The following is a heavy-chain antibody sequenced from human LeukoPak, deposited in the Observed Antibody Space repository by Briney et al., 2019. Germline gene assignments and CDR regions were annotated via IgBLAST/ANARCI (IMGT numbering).Heavy chain of an antibody. V-gene: IGHV1-46*01. CDR3: ARDLRYYYDSSGYSHGFWFDP. CDR1: GYAFSRDN. Sequence: GSVMLSCTAAGYAFSRDNVQCVGHAAGQEHEWMGIINPSGGSTSYAQKFQGRVTMTRDTSTSTVYMELSSLRSEDTAVYYCARDLRYYYDSSGYSHGFWFDPWGQGTLVTVSS. J-gene: IGHJ5*02. D-gene: IGHD3-22*01. CDR2: INPSGGST.